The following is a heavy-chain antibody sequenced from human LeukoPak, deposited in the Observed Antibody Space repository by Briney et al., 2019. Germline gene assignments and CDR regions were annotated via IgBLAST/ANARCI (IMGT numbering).Heavy chain of an antibody. D-gene: IGHD6-19*01. CDR2: ITGGGGGT. CDR1: GFTFSSYA. V-gene: IGHV3-23*01. Sequence: GGSLRLSCAASGFTFSSYAMSWVRQAPGKGLDWVSRITGGGGGTYYADSVKGRFTISRDNSKNTLYLQMNSLRAEDTAVYYCAKDSQPSLVRACDYWGQGTLVTVSS. J-gene: IGHJ4*02. CDR3: AKDSQPSLVRACDY.